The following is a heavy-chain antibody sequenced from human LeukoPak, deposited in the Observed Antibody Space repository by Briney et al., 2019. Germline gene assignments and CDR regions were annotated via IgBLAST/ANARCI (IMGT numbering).Heavy chain of an antibody. CDR2: ISHDGFI. Sequence: AGGSLRLSCVASGFTFSSYAMSWVRQVPGKGLVWVSRISHDGFISYADSVKGRFTISRDYAKNTLILQMNSLRAEDTAVYYCARDWVYKIDYWGRGTLVTVSS. CDR3: ARDWVYKIDY. J-gene: IGHJ4*02. V-gene: IGHV3-74*01. D-gene: IGHD5-24*01. CDR1: GFTFSSYA.